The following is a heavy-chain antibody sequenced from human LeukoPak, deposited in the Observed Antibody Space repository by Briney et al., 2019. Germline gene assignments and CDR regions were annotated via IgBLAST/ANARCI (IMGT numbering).Heavy chain of an antibody. V-gene: IGHV4-59*01. CDR3: APGNSGYYFV. CDR1: GDSISSYY. J-gene: IGHJ4*02. Sequence: SETLSLTCTVTGDSISSYYWSWIRQPPGKVLEWIGYIYYSGSTNYNPSLKSRVTISVDTSKNQFSLKLRSVTAADTAVYYCAPGNSGYYFVWGQGTLVTVSS. D-gene: IGHD3-22*01. CDR2: IYYSGST.